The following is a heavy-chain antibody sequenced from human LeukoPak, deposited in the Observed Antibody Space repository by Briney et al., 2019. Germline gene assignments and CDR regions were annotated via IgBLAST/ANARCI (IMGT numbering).Heavy chain of an antibody. CDR3: ARDTGYCTNGVCSFDP. CDR2: INSDGSST. J-gene: IGHJ5*02. Sequence: PGGSLRLSCAASGFTFSSYWMHWVRHAPGKGVVWVSRINSDGSSTSYADSVKGRFTISRDNAKNTQYLQMNSLRAEDTAVYYCARDTGYCTNGVCSFDPWGQGTLVTVSS. CDR1: GFTFSSYW. D-gene: IGHD2-8*01. V-gene: IGHV3-74*01.